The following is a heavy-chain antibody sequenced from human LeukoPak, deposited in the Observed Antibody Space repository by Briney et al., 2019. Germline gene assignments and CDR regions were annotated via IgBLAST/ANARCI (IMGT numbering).Heavy chain of an antibody. CDR2: ISYDGSNK. J-gene: IGHJ4*02. CDR1: GFTFSSYG. V-gene: IGHV3-30*18. Sequence: GSLRLSCAASGFTFSSYGMHWVRQAPGKGLEWVAVISYDGSNKYYADSVKGRFTISRDNSKNTLCLQMNSLRAGDTAVYYCAKGGYSGYESDYWGQGTLVTVSS. D-gene: IGHD5-12*01. CDR3: AKGGYSGYESDY.